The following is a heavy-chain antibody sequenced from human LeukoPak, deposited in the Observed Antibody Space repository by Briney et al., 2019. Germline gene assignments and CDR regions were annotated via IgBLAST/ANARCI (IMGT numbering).Heavy chain of an antibody. Sequence: GGSLRLSCEASGFTFSSYAMSWVRQAPGKGLAWVSVISSSADSTYYADSVKGRFTISRDNSKNTLFLQMNSLRAEDTAVYYCAKPLEKYTYGGNFDYWDQGILVTVSS. CDR2: ISSSADST. CDR3: AKPLEKYTYGGNFDY. D-gene: IGHD4-23*01. CDR1: GFTFSSYA. J-gene: IGHJ4*02. V-gene: IGHV3-23*01.